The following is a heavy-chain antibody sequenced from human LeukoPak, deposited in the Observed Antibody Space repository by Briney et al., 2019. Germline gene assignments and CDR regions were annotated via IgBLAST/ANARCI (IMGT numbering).Heavy chain of an antibody. CDR1: GGSISSYY. CDR2: IYYSGST. V-gene: IGHV4-59*08. D-gene: IGHD3-10*01. Sequence: ASETLSLTCTVSGGSISSYYWSWIRQPPGKGLEWIGYIYYSGSTNYNPSLKSRVTISVDTSKNQFSLKLSSVTAADTAVYYCALSMVRGGSYIWGQGTMVTVSS. CDR3: ALSMVRGGSYI. J-gene: IGHJ3*02.